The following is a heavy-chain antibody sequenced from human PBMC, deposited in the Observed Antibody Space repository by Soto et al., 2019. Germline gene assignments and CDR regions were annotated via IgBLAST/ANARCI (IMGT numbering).Heavy chain of an antibody. D-gene: IGHD2-21*02. CDR2: VSFDGKVT. V-gene: IGHV3-30*04. Sequence: QVQLVESGGGMAQAGTSLRLSCTGCGFTFNSVSQHWVRQGPDKGLEWVAVVSFDGKVTYYADSVKGRFTVSRDISKNTIYLQANSLRPEDTAGYYCAREPYGDSQYFDYWGQGTPVTVSS. CDR1: GFTFNSVS. CDR3: AREPYGDSQYFDY. J-gene: IGHJ4*02.